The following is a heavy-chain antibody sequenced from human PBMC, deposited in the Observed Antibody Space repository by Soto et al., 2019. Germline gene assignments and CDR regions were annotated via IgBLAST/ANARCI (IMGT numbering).Heavy chain of an antibody. Sequence: GGSLRLSCAASGFTFSSYAMSWVRQAPGKGLEWVSAISGSGGSTYYADSVKGRFTISRDNSKNTLYLQMNSLRAEDTAVYYCAKDTIDIRFLEWLPIMDVWGKGTTVTVSS. CDR1: GFTFSSYA. J-gene: IGHJ6*03. CDR2: ISGSGGST. V-gene: IGHV3-23*01. CDR3: AKDTIDIRFLEWLPIMDV. D-gene: IGHD3-3*01.